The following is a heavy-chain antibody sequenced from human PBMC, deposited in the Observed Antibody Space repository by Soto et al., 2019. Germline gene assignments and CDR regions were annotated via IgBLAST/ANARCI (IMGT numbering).Heavy chain of an antibody. Sequence: XETLSLTCAVDGWSLSGYYWTWIRQPPGKGLEWIGEITHSGSTNYNPSLKSRVTISVDTSKNQFSLNLNSVTAADTAVYYCARSSVRGWSYWGQGTLVTVSS. CDR1: GWSLSGYY. J-gene: IGHJ4*02. CDR2: ITHSGST. CDR3: ARSSVRGWSY. D-gene: IGHD3-10*02. V-gene: IGHV4-34*01.